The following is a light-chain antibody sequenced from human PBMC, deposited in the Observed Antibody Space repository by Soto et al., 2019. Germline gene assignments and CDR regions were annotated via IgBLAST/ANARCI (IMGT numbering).Light chain of an antibody. J-gene: IGKJ1*01. CDR1: QSVSSY. Sequence: IVMKISPVTLSVTPKEGATLSCRASQSVSSYLAWYQQKPGQAPRLLIYGASTRATGIPVRFSGSASGTEFTLTIISLQSEDFTVYYCQHSTKRPMTFGQGGMVDNK. V-gene: IGKV3-15*01. CDR2: GAS. CDR3: QHSTKRPMT.